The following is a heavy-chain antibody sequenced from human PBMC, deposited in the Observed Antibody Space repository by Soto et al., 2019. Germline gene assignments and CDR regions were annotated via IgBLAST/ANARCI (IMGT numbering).Heavy chain of an antibody. CDR3: ARDDGRYCSGGSCYSNYFDY. V-gene: IGHV4-59*01. D-gene: IGHD2-15*01. CDR1: GGSISSYY. CDR2: IYYSGST. Sequence: QVQLQESGPGLVKPSETLSLTCTVSGGSISSYYWSWIRQPPGKGLEWIGYIYYSGSTNYNPSLKSRVTISVDTSKNQFSLKLSSVTAADTAVHYCARDDGRYCSGGSCYSNYFDYWGQGTLVTVSS. J-gene: IGHJ4*02.